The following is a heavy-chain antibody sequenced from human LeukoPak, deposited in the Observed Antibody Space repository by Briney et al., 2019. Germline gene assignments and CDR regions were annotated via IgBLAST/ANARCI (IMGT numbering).Heavy chain of an antibody. V-gene: IGHV3-33*01. CDR3: ARAIAMDDHDAFDI. CDR2: IWYDGSNK. Sequence: GGSLRLSCAASGFTFSSYGMHWVRQAPGKGLEWVAVIWYDGSNKYYADSMKGRFTISRDNSKNTLYLQMNSPRAEDTAVYYCARAIAMDDHDAFDIWGQGTMVTVSS. D-gene: IGHD5-18*01. J-gene: IGHJ3*02. CDR1: GFTFSSYG.